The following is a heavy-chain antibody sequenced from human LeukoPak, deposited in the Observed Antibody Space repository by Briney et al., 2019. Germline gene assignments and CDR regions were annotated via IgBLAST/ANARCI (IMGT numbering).Heavy chain of an antibody. D-gene: IGHD3-22*01. CDR1: GFTVSSNY. J-gene: IGHJ4*02. V-gene: IGHV3-53*01. CDR2: IYSGGSK. CDR3: ARSPHDSSGYYSSYFDY. Sequence: PGGSLRLSCAASGFTVSSNYMSWVRQAPGKGLEWVSVIYSGGSKYYADSVKGRFTISRDNSKNTLYLQMNSLRAEDTAVYYCARSPHDSSGYYSSYFDYWGQGTLVTVSS.